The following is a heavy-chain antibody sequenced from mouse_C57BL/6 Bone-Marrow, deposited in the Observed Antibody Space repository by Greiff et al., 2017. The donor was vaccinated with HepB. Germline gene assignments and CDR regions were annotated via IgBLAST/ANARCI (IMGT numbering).Heavy chain of an antibody. CDR1: GFTFSDYG. J-gene: IGHJ1*03. CDR2: ISSGSSTI. CDR3: ARGVTTVVATDFDV. Sequence: EVQGVESGGGLVKPGGSLKLSCAASGFTFSDYGMHWVRQAPEKGLEWVAYISSGSSTIYYANTVKGRFTISRDNAKNTLFLQMTSLRSEDTAMYYCARGVTTVVATDFDVWGTGTTVTVSS. D-gene: IGHD1-1*01. V-gene: IGHV5-17*01.